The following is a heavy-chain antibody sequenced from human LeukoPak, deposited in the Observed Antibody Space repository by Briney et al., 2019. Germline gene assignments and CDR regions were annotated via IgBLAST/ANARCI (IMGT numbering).Heavy chain of an antibody. CDR1: GGSISSYY. V-gene: IGHV4-59*01. D-gene: IGHD3-10*01. CDR2: IYYSGST. J-gene: IGHJ5*02. CDR3: ARSGRGPLGWFNP. Sequence: SEALSLTCTVSGGSISSYYWSWIRQPPGKGLEWIGYIYYSGSTNYNPSLKSRVTISVDTSKNQFSLKLSSVTAADTAVYYCARSGRGPLGWFNPWGQGTPVTVSS.